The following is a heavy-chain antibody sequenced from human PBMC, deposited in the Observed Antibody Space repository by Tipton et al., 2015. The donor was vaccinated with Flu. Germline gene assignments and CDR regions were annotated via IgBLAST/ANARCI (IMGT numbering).Heavy chain of an antibody. Sequence: QLVQSGAEVKKPGASVKVSCKASGYTFTSYDINWVRQAPGQGLEWMGIINPSGGSTSYAQKFQGRVTMTRDTSTSTVYMELSSLRSEDTAVYYCARDLGIVGATAYGMDVWGQGTTVTVSS. CDR1: GYTFTSYD. CDR2: INPSGGST. V-gene: IGHV1-46*01. J-gene: IGHJ6*02. D-gene: IGHD1-26*01. CDR3: ARDLGIVGATAYGMDV.